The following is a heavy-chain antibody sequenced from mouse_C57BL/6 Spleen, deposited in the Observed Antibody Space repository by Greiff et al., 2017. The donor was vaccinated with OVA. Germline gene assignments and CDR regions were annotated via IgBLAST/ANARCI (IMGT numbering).Heavy chain of an antibody. Sequence: VQLQQPGAELVRPGSSVKLSCKASGYTFTSYWMHWVKQRPIQGLEWIGNIDPSDSETHYNQKFKDKATLTVDKSSSTAYMQLSSLTSEDSAVYFCARELRPGYYAMDYWGQGTSVTVSS. CDR2: IDPSDSET. V-gene: IGHV1-52*01. CDR3: ARELRPGYYAMDY. D-gene: IGHD3-2*02. CDR1: GYTFTSYW. J-gene: IGHJ4*01.